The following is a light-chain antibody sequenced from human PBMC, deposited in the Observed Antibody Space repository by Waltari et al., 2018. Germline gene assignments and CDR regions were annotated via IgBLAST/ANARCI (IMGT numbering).Light chain of an antibody. CDR2: WAS. V-gene: IGKV4-1*01. CDR1: QSVLNNSKNKNY. CDR3: HQYYTSPRT. J-gene: IGKJ1*01. Sequence: DIVMTQSPDSLAASLGGRDPINCKSSQSVLNNSKNKNYLAWYQQQPGQPPKVLISWASTRDFGVPDRFSGSWSGTDFTLTISSLHAEDVAVYYCHQYYTSPRTFGQGTKVEI.